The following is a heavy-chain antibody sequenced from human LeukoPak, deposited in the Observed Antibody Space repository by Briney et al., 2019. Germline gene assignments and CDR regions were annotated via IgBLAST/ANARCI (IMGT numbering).Heavy chain of an antibody. CDR1: GGTFSSYA. Sequence: ASVKVSCKASGGTFSSYAISWVRQAPGQVLEWMGGIIPIFGTANYAQKFQGRVTITADESTSTAYMELSSLRSEDTAVYYCARLRYSSSWADAFDIWGQGTMVTVSS. CDR3: ARLRYSSSWADAFDI. D-gene: IGHD6-13*01. J-gene: IGHJ3*02. V-gene: IGHV1-69*13. CDR2: IIPIFGTA.